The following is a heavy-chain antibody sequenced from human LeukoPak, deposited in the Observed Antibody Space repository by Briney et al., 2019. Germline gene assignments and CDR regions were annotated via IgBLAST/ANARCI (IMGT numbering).Heavy chain of an antibody. Sequence: SETLSLTCTVSGGSISSGSYYWSWIRQPAGKGLEWIGRIYTSGSTNYNPSLKSRVTISVDTSKNQFSLKLSSDTAVYYCARAGNYYGSGSYYPFDYWGQGTLVTVSS. J-gene: IGHJ4*02. D-gene: IGHD3-10*01. V-gene: IGHV4-61*02. CDR3: ARAGNYYGSGSYYPFDY. CDR2: IYTSGST. CDR1: GGSISSGSYY.